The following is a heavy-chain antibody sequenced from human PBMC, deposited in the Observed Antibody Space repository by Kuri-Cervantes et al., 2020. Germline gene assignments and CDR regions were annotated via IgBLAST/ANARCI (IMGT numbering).Heavy chain of an antibody. CDR2: IKQDGSEK. J-gene: IGHJ6*03. Sequence: LSLTCAASGFTFSNCWMTWVRQAPGKGLEWVANIKQDGSEKYYVDSVKGRFTISRDNAKNSLYLQMNSLRAEDTAVYYCAREAEAYYVFWSDHTAYYMDVWGKGTTVTVSS. V-gene: IGHV3-7*01. D-gene: IGHD3-3*01. CDR1: GFTFSNCW. CDR3: AREAEAYYVFWSDHTAYYMDV.